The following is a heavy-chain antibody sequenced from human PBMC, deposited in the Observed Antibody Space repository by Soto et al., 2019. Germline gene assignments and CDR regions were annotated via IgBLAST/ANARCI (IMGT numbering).Heavy chain of an antibody. CDR1: GFTFSSYG. Sequence: QVQLVESGGGVVQPGRSLRLSCAASGFTFSSYGMHWVRQAPGKGLEWVAVIWYDGSNKYYADSVKGRFTISRDNSKNTLYLQMNSLRAEDTAVYYCAREASSTYGMDVWGQGTTVTGSS. V-gene: IGHV3-33*01. CDR2: IWYDGSNK. D-gene: IGHD6-13*01. J-gene: IGHJ6*02. CDR3: AREASSTYGMDV.